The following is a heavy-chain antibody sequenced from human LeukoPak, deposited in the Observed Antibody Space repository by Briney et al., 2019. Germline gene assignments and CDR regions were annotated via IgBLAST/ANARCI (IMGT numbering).Heavy chain of an antibody. CDR1: GGSFSGYY. D-gene: IGHD2-8*01. Sequence: SETLSLTCAVYGGSFSGYYWSWIRQPPGKGLEWIGEINRSGSTSYNPSLKSRVTISVDTSKNQFSLKLSSVTAADTAVYYCARGGTNNYYYYYGMDVWGQGTTVTVSS. V-gene: IGHV4-34*01. CDR2: INRSGST. CDR3: ARGGTNNYYYYYGMDV. J-gene: IGHJ6*02.